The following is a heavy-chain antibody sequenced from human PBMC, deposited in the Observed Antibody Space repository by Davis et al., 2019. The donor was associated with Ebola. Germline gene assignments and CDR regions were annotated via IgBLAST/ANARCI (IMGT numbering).Heavy chain of an antibody. V-gene: IGHV1-69*04. D-gene: IGHD6-19*01. J-gene: IGHJ4*02. CDR1: GYTFTSSG. CDR3: ARDLQTGTGWYSPCDY. CDR2: IIPMIDMT. Sequence: SVKVSCKASGYTFTSSGFAWVRQAPGQGLEWMGTIIPMIDMTNYAQNSQGRVTITADKSTNTVYMELSSLRSEDTAVYYCARDLQTGTGWYSPCDYWGQGTLVTVSS.